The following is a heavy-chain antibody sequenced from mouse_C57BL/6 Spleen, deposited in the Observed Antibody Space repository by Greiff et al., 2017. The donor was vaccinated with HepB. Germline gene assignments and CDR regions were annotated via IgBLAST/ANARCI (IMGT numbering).Heavy chain of an antibody. CDR3: ARQSPYYYGSSEYFDY. Sequence: VQLQQSGAELVKPGASVKLSCKASGYTFTEYTIHWVKQRSGQGLEWIGWFYPGSGSIKYNEKFKDKATLTADKSSSTVYMELSRLTSEDSAVYFCARQSPYYYGSSEYFDYWGQGTTLTVSS. D-gene: IGHD1-1*01. CDR2: FYPGSGSI. J-gene: IGHJ2*01. V-gene: IGHV1-62-2*01. CDR1: GYTFTEYT.